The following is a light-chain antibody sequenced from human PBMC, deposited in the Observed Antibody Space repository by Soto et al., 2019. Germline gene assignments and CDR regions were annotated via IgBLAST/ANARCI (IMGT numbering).Light chain of an antibody. Sequence: EIVMTQSPATLSVSPGERATLSCRASQSVSSNLAWYQQKPGQAPRLLIYGAYTRATGIPARFSGSGSGTEFTLTISSLQSEDFAVYYCQQYNNWPRAFGQGTKV. CDR3: QQYNNWPRA. CDR1: QSVSSN. J-gene: IGKJ1*01. V-gene: IGKV3-15*01. CDR2: GAY.